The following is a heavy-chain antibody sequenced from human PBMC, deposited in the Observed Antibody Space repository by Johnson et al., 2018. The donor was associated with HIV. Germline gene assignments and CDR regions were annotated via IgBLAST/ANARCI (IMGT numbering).Heavy chain of an antibody. CDR3: AGLGGSHDAFDI. CDR1: GFTFSSYG. D-gene: IGHD1-26*01. V-gene: IGHV3-33*05. Sequence: QVQLVESGGGVVQPGGSLRLSCAASGFTFSSYGMHWVRRAPGKGLEWVAVISYDGSNKYYADSVKGRFTISRDNSKNTLYLQMNSLRAEDMAVYYCAGLGGSHDAFDIWGQGTMVTVSS. J-gene: IGHJ3*02. CDR2: ISYDGSNK.